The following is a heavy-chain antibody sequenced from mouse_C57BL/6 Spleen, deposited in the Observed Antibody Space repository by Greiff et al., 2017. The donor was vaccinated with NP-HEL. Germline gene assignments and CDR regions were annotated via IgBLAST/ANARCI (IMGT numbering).Heavy chain of an antibody. Sequence: EVQLQQSGPELVKPGASVKISCKASGYSFTGYYMNWVKQSPEKSLEWIGEINPSTGGTTYNQKFKAKATLTVDKSSSTAYMQLKSLTSEDSAVYYCARSDYAGSVVDYWGQGTTLTVSS. D-gene: IGHD2-4*01. CDR2: INPSTGGT. V-gene: IGHV1-42*01. CDR3: ARSDYAGSVVDY. CDR1: GYSFTGYY. J-gene: IGHJ2*01.